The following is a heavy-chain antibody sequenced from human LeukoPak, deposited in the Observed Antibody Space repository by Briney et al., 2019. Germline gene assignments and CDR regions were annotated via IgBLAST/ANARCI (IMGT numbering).Heavy chain of an antibody. CDR1: GGSISSSSYY. V-gene: IGHV4-39*01. D-gene: IGHD2-2*01. CDR3: ARPTDPDCSSTSCPAYFDY. J-gene: IGHJ4*02. CDR2: IYYSGST. Sequence: KPSETLSLTCTVSGGSISSSSYYWGWIRQPPGKGLEWIGSIYYSGSTYYNPSLKSRVTISVDTSKNQFSLKLSSVTAADTAVYYCARPTDPDCSSTSCPAYFDYWGQGTLVTVSS.